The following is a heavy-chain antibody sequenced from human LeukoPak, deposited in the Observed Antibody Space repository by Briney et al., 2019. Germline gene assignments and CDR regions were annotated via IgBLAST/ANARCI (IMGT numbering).Heavy chain of an antibody. D-gene: IGHD6-19*01. CDR3: ARDTSSGWYIGY. CDR1: GFTFSSYA. CDR2: ISGSGGST. J-gene: IGHJ4*02. Sequence: PGGSLRLSCAASGFTFSSYAMSWVRQAPGKGLEWVSAISGSGGSTYYADSVKGRFTISRDNSKNTLYLQMNSLRAEDTAVYYCARDTSSGWYIGYWGQGTLVTVSS. V-gene: IGHV3-23*01.